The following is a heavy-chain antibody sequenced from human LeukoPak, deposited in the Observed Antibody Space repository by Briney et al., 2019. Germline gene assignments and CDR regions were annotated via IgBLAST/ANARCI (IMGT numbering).Heavy chain of an antibody. CDR1: GYTFTSYG. D-gene: IGHD6-6*01. CDR2: ISAYNGNT. CDR3: ARGGGYSSSSLDY. Sequence: GASVKVSCKASGYTFTSYGISWVRQAPGQGLEWMGWISAYNGNTNYAQKLQGRVTMTRDTSTSTVYMELSSLRSEDTAVYYCARGGGYSSSSLDYWGQGTLVTVSS. V-gene: IGHV1-18*01. J-gene: IGHJ4*02.